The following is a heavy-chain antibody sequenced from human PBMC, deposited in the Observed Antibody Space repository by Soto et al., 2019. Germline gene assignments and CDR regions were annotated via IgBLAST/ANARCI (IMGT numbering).Heavy chain of an antibody. J-gene: IGHJ6*02. D-gene: IGHD4-4*01. CDR1: GGTFTTYA. CDR2: IIPMYNKA. CDR3: ARGYSGGYYYAMDV. V-gene: IGHV1-69*01. Sequence: QVQLVQSGAEVKKPGSSVRVSCQASGGTFTTYAFNWVRQAPGQGLEWMGGIIPMYNKANYAPNFLGRVTISADPSTSPASMELTTLRSEDTAVSFCARGYSGGYYYAMDVWGQGTTVTVSS.